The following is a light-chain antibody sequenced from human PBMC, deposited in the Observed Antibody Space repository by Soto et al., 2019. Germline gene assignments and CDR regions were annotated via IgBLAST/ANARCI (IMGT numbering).Light chain of an antibody. V-gene: IGLV2-14*01. CDR1: SGDVGGYDY. CDR3: SSYTSSNTVV. CDR2: DVS. Sequence: QPALTQPASVSGSPGQSITISCAGTSGDVGGYDYVSWYQQHPGKAPKLMIYDVSNRPSGVSNRFSGSKSGNTASLTISGLQAEDEADYYCSSYTSSNTVVFGGGTKLTVL. J-gene: IGLJ2*01.